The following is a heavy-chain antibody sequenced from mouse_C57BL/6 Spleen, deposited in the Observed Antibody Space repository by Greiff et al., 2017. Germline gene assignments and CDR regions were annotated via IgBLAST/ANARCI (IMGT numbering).Heavy chain of an antibody. CDR3: ACGGNCGGYAMDY. J-gene: IGHJ4*01. V-gene: IGHV14-2*01. Sequence: VQLKESGAELVKPGASVKLSCTASGFNIKDYYMHWVKQRTEQGLEWIGRIDPEDGATKYAPKFQGKATITADTSSNPAYLQLISLTSEDTAVYYWACGGNCGGYAMDYWGQGTSVTVSS. CDR1: GFNIKDYY. CDR2: IDPEDGAT. D-gene: IGHD1-1*02.